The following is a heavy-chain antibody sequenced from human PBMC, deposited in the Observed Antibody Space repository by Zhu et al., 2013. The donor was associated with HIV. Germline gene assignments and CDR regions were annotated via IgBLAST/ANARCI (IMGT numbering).Heavy chain of an antibody. J-gene: IGHJ5*02. CDR1: GGTFSSYS. D-gene: IGHD3-10*01. CDR2: IVPMFGTT. V-gene: IGHV1-69*01. Sequence: VQLVQSGAEVKKPGSSVKVSCKASGGTFSSYSINWVRQAPGQGLEWIGGIVPMFGTTDHSQKFQGRVTITADESTSTAYMELSSLTSEDTAVYYCARDMVPGINTRRQRGPYNYFAPWGQGTLVTVSS. CDR3: ARDMVPGINTRRQRGPYNYFAP.